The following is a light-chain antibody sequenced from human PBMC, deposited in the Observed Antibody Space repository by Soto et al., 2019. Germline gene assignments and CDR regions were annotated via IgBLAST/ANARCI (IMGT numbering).Light chain of an antibody. J-gene: IGKJ1*01. V-gene: IGKV3-15*01. CDR1: QSVSSN. CDR3: QQHNNWPWT. Sequence: MTQSPASLSVYPGERATLSCRASQSVSSNLAWFQQKPGQAPRLLIYGASTRATGIPARFSGSGSGTEFTLSISSLQSEDFAVYHCQQHNNWPWTFGQGTKVDI. CDR2: GAS.